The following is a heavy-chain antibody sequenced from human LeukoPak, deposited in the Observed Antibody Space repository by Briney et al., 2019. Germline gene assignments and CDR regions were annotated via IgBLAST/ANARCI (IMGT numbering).Heavy chain of an antibody. CDR2: IKYDGSEK. V-gene: IGHV3-7*01. D-gene: IGHD3-10*01. CDR1: GFTFTTYW. CDR3: ARDLTYYYGTEWDAFDI. J-gene: IGHJ3*02. Sequence: GGSLRLSCAASGFTFTTYWMAWVRQAPGKGLEWVANIKYDGSEKYYVDSVKGRFTISRDNAKNSLYLQMNSLRAEDTALYYCARDLTYYYGTEWDAFDILGQGTVVTVSS.